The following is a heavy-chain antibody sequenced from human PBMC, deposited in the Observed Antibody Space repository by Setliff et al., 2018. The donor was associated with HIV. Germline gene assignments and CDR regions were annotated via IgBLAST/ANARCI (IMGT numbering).Heavy chain of an antibody. CDR1: GFTFANAW. V-gene: IGHV3-15*01. CDR2: IKSKTDGETE. D-gene: IGHD3-10*01. CDR3: TTAVALNWYGSGNENY. J-gene: IGHJ4*02. Sequence: PGGSLRLSCAASGFTFANAWMSWVRQAPGKGLEWVGRIKSKTDGETEDYAAPVKGRFTISRDDSRSTLYLQMNSLITEDTALYYCTTAVALNWYGSGNENYWGQGTLVTVSS.